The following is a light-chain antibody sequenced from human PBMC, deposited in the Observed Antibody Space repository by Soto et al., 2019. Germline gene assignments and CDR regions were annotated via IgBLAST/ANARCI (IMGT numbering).Light chain of an antibody. CDR2: GAS. CDR1: QSVNNN. CDR3: QQSNNWPLT. Sequence: EIVMTQSPATLSVSPGERATLSCRASQSVNNNLAWYQQKPGQAPGLLIYGASTRATGIPARFSGSASGTEFTLTISSLQSEDFAVYYCQQSNNWPLTFGGGTKVEIK. J-gene: IGKJ4*01. V-gene: IGKV3-15*01.